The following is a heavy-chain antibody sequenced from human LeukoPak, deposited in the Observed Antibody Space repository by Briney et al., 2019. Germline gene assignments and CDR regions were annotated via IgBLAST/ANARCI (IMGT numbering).Heavy chain of an antibody. V-gene: IGHV4-4*07. Sequence: SETLSLTCTVSGDSIRTYYWSWIRQPAGKGLEWIGRIYSSGSTNYNPSLKSRVTMSVDTSKNQFSLKLSSVTAADTAVYYCARDTYYYDSSGYSWFDPWGQGTLVTVSS. CDR1: GDSIRTYY. CDR3: ARDTYYYDSSGYSWFDP. J-gene: IGHJ5*02. D-gene: IGHD3-22*01. CDR2: IYSSGST.